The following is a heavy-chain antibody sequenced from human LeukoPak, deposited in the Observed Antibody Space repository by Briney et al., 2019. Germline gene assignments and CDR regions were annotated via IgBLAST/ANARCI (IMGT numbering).Heavy chain of an antibody. CDR2: INTHKGNT. D-gene: IGHD5-18*01. V-gene: IGHV1-18*01. CDR1: GYTFTSYG. J-gene: IGHJ4*02. Sequence: ASVKVSCKTFGYTFTSYGVSWVRQAPGHGLEWMGWINTHKGNTNYAQKFQDRVTMTTDTSTSTAYMELRTLRSDDTAVYYCAREQGGYSYGYYWGQGTLVTVSS. CDR3: AREQGGYSYGYY.